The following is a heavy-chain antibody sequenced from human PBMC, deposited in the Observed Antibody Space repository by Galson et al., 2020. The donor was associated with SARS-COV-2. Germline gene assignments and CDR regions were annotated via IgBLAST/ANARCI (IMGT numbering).Heavy chain of an antibody. Sequence: ASVKVSCKASGYSFSGYGITWVRQAPGKGLEWMGGFDPEDGETIYAQKFQGRVTMTEDTSTDTAYMELSSLRSEDTAVYYCATGIPVDYWGQGTLVTVSS. CDR1: GYSFSGYG. J-gene: IGHJ4*02. V-gene: IGHV1-24*01. CDR3: ATGIPVDY. CDR2: FDPEDGET. D-gene: IGHD5-18*01.